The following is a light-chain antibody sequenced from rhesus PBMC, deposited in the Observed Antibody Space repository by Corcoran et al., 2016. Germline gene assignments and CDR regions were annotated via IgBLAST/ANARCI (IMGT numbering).Light chain of an antibody. CDR2: SAS. V-gene: IGKV1-46*01. CDR3: QQYYSYPFT. CDR1: QSFSSS. J-gene: IGKJ3*01. Sequence: DIQMTQSPSSLSASVGDTVTITCRASQSFSSSLAWYQQKPGKAPKLLIYSASSLQSGVPSRFSGSKSGTDFTLTISSLQPEDIVSYYCQQYYSYPFTFGPGTKLDIK.